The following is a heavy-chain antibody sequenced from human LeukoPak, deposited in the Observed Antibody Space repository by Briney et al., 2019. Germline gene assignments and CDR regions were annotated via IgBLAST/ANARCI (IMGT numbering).Heavy chain of an antibody. J-gene: IGHJ3*02. Sequence: GRSLTLSCAASRFTFPNAWMSCVRQAPRPELEGVAYTNTAGNRIYCVDSMKDRFTLYRANAKNSLYLQMNTRRAEDTAVYYCARATYDSSAVDAFDIWGQGTMVTVST. V-gene: IGHV3-11*01. CDR2: TNTAGNRI. D-gene: IGHD3-22*01. CDR3: ARATYDSSAVDAFDI. CDR1: RFTFPNAW.